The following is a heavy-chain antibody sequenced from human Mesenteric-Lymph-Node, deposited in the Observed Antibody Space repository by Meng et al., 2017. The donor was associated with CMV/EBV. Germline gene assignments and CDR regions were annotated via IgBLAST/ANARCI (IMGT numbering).Heavy chain of an antibody. CDR3: AKDQVPVGGYYYYGMDV. CDR2: IQHDGSNK. J-gene: IGHJ6*02. CDR1: GFTVSSNY. D-gene: IGHD6-13*01. V-gene: IGHV3-30*02. Sequence: GGSLRLSCAASGFTVSSNYMSWVRQAPGKGLEWVAFIQHDGSNKYYAGSVKGRFTISRDNSKNTLYLQMNSLRPEDTAVYYCAKDQVPVGGYYYYGMDVWGQGTTVTVSS.